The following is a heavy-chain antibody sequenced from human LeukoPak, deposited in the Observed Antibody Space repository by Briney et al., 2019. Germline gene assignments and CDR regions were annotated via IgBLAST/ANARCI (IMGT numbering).Heavy chain of an antibody. CDR2: IYSGGST. J-gene: IGHJ6*02. Sequence: GGSLRLSCAASGFTVSSNYMSWVRQAPGKGLEWVSVIYSGGSTYYADSVKGRFTISRDNSKNTLYLQMNSLRAEDTAVYYCARGDEQLVLTLYYYYGMDVWGQGTTVTVSS. CDR3: ARGDEQLVLTLYYYYGMDV. CDR1: GFTVSSNY. D-gene: IGHD6-13*01. V-gene: IGHV3-53*01.